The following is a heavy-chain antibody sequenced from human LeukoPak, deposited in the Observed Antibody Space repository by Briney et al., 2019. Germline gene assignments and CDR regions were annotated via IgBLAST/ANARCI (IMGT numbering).Heavy chain of an antibody. D-gene: IGHD4-23*01. J-gene: IGHJ4*02. CDR1: GFTFSSYG. CDR3: AKDDYGGNSRMDY. Sequence: PGRSLRLSCAASGFTFSSYGMHWVRQAPGKGLEWVAVIWYDGNNKYYADSVKGRFTISRDNSKNTLYLQMNSLRAEDTAVYYCAKDDYGGNSRMDYWGQGTLVTVSS. V-gene: IGHV3-33*06. CDR2: IWYDGNNK.